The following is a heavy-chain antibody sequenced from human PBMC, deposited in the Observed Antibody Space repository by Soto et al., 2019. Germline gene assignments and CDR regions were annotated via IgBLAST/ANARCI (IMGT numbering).Heavy chain of an antibody. J-gene: IGHJ5*02. D-gene: IGHD3-3*02. CDR2: ISGYNGDT. CDR3: ARYILAPVSLHH. Sequence: ASVKVSCKASGYSFRNYGISWVRQAPGQGLEWMGWISGYNGDTNNAQNLQGRVTMTTDASTSTAYMELRSLRSDDTAMYYCARYILAPVSLHHWGQATMST. V-gene: IGHV1-18*01. CDR1: GYSFRNYG.